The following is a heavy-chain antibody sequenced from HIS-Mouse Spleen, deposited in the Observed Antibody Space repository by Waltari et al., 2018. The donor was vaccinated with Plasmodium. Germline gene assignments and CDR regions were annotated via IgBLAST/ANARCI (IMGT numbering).Heavy chain of an antibody. D-gene: IGHD6-13*01. V-gene: IGHV3-7*01. CDR2: IKQDGSEK. Sequence: EVQLVESGRGLVQPGGSLRLSCAASGLTFSGYWMSWVRQAPGKGLEWVANIKQDGSEKYYVDSVKGRFTISRDNAKNSRYLQMNSLRAEDTAVYYCASSWYWYFDLWGRGTLVTVSS. CDR3: ASSWYWYFDL. CDR1: GLTFSGYW. J-gene: IGHJ2*01.